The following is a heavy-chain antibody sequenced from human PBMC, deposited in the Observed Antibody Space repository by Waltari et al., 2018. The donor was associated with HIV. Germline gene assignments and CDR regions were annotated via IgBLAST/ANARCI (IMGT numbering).Heavy chain of an antibody. Sequence: QFKLQESGPRLRKPSETLSHTCTISGGSMNTSDYYWGWVRQPPGKGLEWIGNIHYNGRTFYNPSLQSRVTLSLDKSDNQFFLNFISVIAADTAVYYCARDSGLFMYDSRRAVLNWFDPWGQGLLVTVSS. V-gene: IGHV4-39*07. CDR1: GGSMNTSDYY. D-gene: IGHD3-9*01. CDR3: ARDSGLFMYDSRRAVLNWFDP. J-gene: IGHJ5*02. CDR2: IHYNGRT.